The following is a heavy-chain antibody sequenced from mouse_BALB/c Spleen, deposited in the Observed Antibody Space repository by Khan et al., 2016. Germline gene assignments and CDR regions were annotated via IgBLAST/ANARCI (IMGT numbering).Heavy chain of an antibody. Sequence: EVELVESGGGLVQPGGSRKLSCAASGFTFSSFGMHWVRQAPETGLEWVAFISSGSSAIYYADTVQGRFTISRDNPNNTLFLERTSLRAEDTAMYYCGRGDYWGQGTTLTVSS. CDR3: GRGDY. CDR2: ISSGSSAI. V-gene: IGHV5-17*02. J-gene: IGHJ2*01. CDR1: GFTFSSFG.